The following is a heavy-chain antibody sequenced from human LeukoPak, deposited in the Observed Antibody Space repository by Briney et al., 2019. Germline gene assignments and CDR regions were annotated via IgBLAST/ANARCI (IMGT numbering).Heavy chain of an antibody. CDR2: ISSSSSYI. CDR3: ARTFYYYGSGSYLI. Sequence: GGSLRLSCAASGFTFSDYYMSWIRQAPGKGLEWVSSISSSSSYIYYADSVKGRFTISRDNAKNSLYLQMNSLRAEDTAVYYCARTFYYYGSGSYLIWGQGTLVTVSS. V-gene: IGHV3-11*06. CDR1: GFTFSDYY. D-gene: IGHD3-10*01. J-gene: IGHJ4*02.